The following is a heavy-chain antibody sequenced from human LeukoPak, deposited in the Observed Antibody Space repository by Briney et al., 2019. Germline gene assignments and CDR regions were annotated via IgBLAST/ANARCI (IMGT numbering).Heavy chain of an antibody. CDR2: INNEGSYT. CDR1: GFTFSSYS. V-gene: IGHV3-74*01. D-gene: IGHD3-16*01. Sequence: PGGSLRLSCAASGFTFSSYSMNWVRQAPGKGLVWVSRINNEGSYTTYADSVKGRFTFSRDNAKNTLYLQMNSLRAEDTAVYYCAKPGFMKGTTYFDYWGQGTLVTVSS. J-gene: IGHJ4*02. CDR3: AKPGFMKGTTYFDY.